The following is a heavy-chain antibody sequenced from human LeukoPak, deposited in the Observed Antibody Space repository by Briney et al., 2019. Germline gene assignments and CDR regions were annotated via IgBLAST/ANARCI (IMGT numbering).Heavy chain of an antibody. CDR3: ARGEYYDSSGYGSFDY. Sequence: PGRSLRLSCAAAGFTFSSYAMHWVRQPPGKGLEYVSAISSNGGSTYYANSVKGRFTISRDNSKNTLYLQMGSLRAEDMAVYYCARGEYYDSSGYGSFDYWGQGTLVTVSS. CDR2: ISSNGGST. D-gene: IGHD3-22*01. J-gene: IGHJ4*02. V-gene: IGHV3-64*01. CDR1: GFTFSSYA.